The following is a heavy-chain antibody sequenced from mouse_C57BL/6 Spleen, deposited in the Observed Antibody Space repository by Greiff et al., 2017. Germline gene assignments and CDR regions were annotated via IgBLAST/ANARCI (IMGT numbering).Heavy chain of an antibody. Sequence: QVTLKVSGPGILQSSQTLSLTCSFSGFSLSTSGMGVSWIRQPSGKGLEWLAHIYWDDDKRYNPSLKRRLTISKDTSRNQVFLKITSVDTADTATYYCARRGGTAQASGYAMDYWGQGTSVTVSS. CDR1: GFSLSTSGMG. V-gene: IGHV8-12*01. J-gene: IGHJ4*01. D-gene: IGHD3-2*02. CDR2: IYWDDDK. CDR3: ARRGGTAQASGYAMDY.